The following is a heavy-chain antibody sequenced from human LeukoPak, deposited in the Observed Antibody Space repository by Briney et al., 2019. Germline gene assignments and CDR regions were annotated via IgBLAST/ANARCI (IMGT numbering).Heavy chain of an antibody. CDR2: IYSSGST. D-gene: IGHD3-16*01. J-gene: IGHJ4*02. CDR1: GGSISGYY. CDR3: VRGGESYPPYFDS. V-gene: IGHV4-4*07. Sequence: SETLSLTCTVSGGSISGYYWSWIRQPAGKGLEWIGRIYSSGSTNYNPSLKSRVTMSVDTSKKQFSLKLTSVTAADTAVYYCVRGGESYPPYFDSWGQGSLVTVSS.